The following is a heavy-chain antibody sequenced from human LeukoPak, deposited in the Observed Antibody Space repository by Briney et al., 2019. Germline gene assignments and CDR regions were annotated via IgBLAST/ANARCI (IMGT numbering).Heavy chain of an antibody. CDR3: ARLTAVDTAMASTDY. D-gene: IGHD5-18*01. CDR2: INPSGGST. CDR1: GYTFTSYY. J-gene: IGHJ4*02. Sequence: GASVKASCKASGYTFTSYYMHWVRQAPGQGLEWMGIINPSGGSTSYAQKFQGRVTMTRDTSTSTVYMELSSLRSEDTAVYYCARLTAVDTAMASTDYWGQGTLVTVSS. V-gene: IGHV1-46*01.